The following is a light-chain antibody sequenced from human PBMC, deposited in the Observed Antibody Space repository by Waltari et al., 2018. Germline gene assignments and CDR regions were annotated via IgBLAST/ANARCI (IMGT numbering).Light chain of an antibody. Sequence: QSALTQPPSASGSPGQSNTISCTGTSTDVECYDPVSWYQQHPGNAPKLWIYEVTKRPSGVPDRFSGSKSDSAASLAVSGLQAEDETDYYCSSYAGGSSLMFGGGTKLTVL. CDR1: STDVECYDP. CDR2: EVT. J-gene: IGLJ3*02. V-gene: IGLV2-8*01. CDR3: SSYAGGSSLM.